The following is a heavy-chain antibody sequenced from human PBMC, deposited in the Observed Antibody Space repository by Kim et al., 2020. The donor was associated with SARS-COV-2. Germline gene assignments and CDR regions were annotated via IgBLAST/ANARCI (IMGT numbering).Heavy chain of an antibody. J-gene: IGHJ5*02. Sequence: YAQKFQGRVTMTRNTSISTAYMELSSLRSEDTAVYYCAGTYSGYDTRFDPWGQGTLVTVSS. D-gene: IGHD5-12*01. CDR3: AGTYSGYDTRFDP. V-gene: IGHV1-8*01.